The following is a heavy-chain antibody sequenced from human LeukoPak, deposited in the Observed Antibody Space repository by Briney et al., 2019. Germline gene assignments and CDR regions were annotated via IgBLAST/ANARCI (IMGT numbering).Heavy chain of an antibody. CDR1: GYTFTGYY. J-gene: IGHJ6*03. CDR2: INPNSGGT. V-gene: IGHV1-2*02. Sequence: SVKVSCKASGYTFTGYYMHWVRQAPGQGLEWMGWINPNSGGTNYAQKFQGRVTMTRDTSISTAYMKLSRLRSDDTAVYYCARLPYYYYYMDVWGKGTTVTVSS. CDR3: ARLPYYYYYMDV.